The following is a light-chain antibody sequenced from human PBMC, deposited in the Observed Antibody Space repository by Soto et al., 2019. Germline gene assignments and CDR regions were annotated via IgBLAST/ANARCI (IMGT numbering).Light chain of an antibody. CDR2: GAS. V-gene: IGKV3-15*01. CDR3: QQYNNWPHRT. J-gene: IGKJ1*01. Sequence: TQSPATLSVSPGERATLSCRASQSVSSNLAWYQQKPGQAPRLLIYGASTRATGIPARFSGSGSGTEFTLTISSLQSEDFAVYYCQQYNNWPHRTFGQGTKVEIK. CDR1: QSVSSN.